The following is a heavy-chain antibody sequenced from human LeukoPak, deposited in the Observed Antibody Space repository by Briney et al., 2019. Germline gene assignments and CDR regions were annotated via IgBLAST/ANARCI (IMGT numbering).Heavy chain of an antibody. CDR3: ARSQPAEVNSFDY. D-gene: IGHD1-14*01. CDR1: GXTFSSYW. Sequence: PGGSLRLSCAASGXTFSSYWMSWVRQAPGKGLEWVANIKQDGSEKYYVDSVKGRFTISRDNAKNSLYLQMNSLRAEDTAVYYCARSQPAEVNSFDYWGQGTLVTVSS. J-gene: IGHJ4*02. CDR2: IKQDGSEK. V-gene: IGHV3-7*05.